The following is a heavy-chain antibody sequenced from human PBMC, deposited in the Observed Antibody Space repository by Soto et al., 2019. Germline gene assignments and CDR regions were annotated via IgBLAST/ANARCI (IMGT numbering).Heavy chain of an antibody. J-gene: IGHJ4*02. CDR1: GYSFTSYW. Sequence: GESLKISCEGSGYSFTSYWIGWVRQMPGKGLEWMGIIYPRDSDTRYSPSFQGQVTISADKSIKTAYLQWSSLKASDTAMYYCARQAYGSGSSALDYWGQGTLVTVSS. CDR2: IYPRDSDT. V-gene: IGHV5-51*01. CDR3: ARQAYGSGSSALDY. D-gene: IGHD3-10*01.